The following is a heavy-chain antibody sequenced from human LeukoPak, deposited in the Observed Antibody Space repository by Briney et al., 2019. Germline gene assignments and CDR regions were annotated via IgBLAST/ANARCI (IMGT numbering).Heavy chain of an antibody. CDR1: GGSFSGYY. Sequence: PSETLSLTCAVYGGSFSGYYWSWLRQPPGKGLEWIGEINHSGSTNYNPSLKSRVTISVDTSKNQFSLKLSSVTAADTAVYYCARGAFGYCSSTSCYTRRYFDYWGQGTLVTVSS. V-gene: IGHV4-34*01. CDR2: INHSGST. J-gene: IGHJ4*02. CDR3: ARGAFGYCSSTSCYTRRYFDY. D-gene: IGHD2-2*02.